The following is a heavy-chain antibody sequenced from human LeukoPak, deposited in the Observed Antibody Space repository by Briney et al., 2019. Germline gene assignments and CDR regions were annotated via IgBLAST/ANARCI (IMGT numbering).Heavy chain of an antibody. CDR1: GFTFSTYV. Sequence: GGSLRLSCAASGFTFSTYVMHWVRQAPGKGLEWVAGIWHDGSKEYYADSVKGRFTISREDSKNILHMQMNSLRADDTALYYCAKGLGSGYSPFDFWGQGTLVTVSS. V-gene: IGHV3-33*06. CDR2: IWHDGSKE. CDR3: AKGLGSGYSPFDF. J-gene: IGHJ4*02. D-gene: IGHD3-22*01.